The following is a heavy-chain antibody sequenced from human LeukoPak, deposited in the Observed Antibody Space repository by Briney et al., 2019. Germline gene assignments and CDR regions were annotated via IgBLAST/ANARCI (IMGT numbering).Heavy chain of an antibody. J-gene: IGHJ4*02. V-gene: IGHV3-23*01. CDR3: AKVVGTGTTPTDY. Sequence: GGALRLSCAASGFTFNKYAMTRVRQAPGKRLVWVPLISASGDNTDYADSVKGRFTISRDNSKNTLSLQMNSLRVEDTAVYYCAKVVGTGTTPTDYWGQVTLVTVSS. D-gene: IGHD1-1*01. CDR2: ISASGDNT. CDR1: GFTFNKYA.